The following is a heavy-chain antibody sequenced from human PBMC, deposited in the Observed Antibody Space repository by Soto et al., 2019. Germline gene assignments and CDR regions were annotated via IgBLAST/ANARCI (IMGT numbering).Heavy chain of an antibody. Sequence: GGSLRLSCAASGFTFSNYGMHWVRQAPGKGLEWVAFISDDGSNKYYADSMKGRFTMSRDNSKSTLYLQMNSLRVEDTAVYYSTKRRNVLRFLEWSSGMEVWGQGTTVTVSS. CDR1: GFTFSNYG. CDR3: TKRRNVLRFLEWSSGMEV. D-gene: IGHD3-3*01. CDR2: ISDDGSNK. J-gene: IGHJ6*02. V-gene: IGHV3-30*18.